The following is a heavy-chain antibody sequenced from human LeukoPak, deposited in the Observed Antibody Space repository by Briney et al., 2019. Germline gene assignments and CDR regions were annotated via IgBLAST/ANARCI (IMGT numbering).Heavy chain of an antibody. CDR1: GYTFTSYY. J-gene: IGHJ4*02. D-gene: IGHD1-26*01. Sequence: GASVKVSCKXSGYTFTSYYMHWVRQAPGQGLEWMGIINPSGGSTSYSQKFQGRVTMTRDTSTSTVYMELSSLRSEDTAVYYCARGHTPYSGSYYAGGRDYWDQETLVTVSS. CDR3: ARGHTPYSGSYYAGGRDY. V-gene: IGHV1-46*01. CDR2: INPSGGST.